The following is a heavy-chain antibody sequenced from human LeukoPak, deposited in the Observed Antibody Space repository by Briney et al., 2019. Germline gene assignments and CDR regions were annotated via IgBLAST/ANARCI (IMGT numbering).Heavy chain of an antibody. J-gene: IGHJ6*02. CDR2: ISGSGGST. CDR3: AKDLVVVPAAMGYYYYGMDV. CDR1: GFTFGSYA. V-gene: IGHV3-23*01. D-gene: IGHD2-2*01. Sequence: GGSLRLSCAASGFTFGSYAMSWVRQAPGKGLEWVSAISGSGGSTYYADSVKGRFTISRDNSKNTLYLQMNSLRAEDTAVYYCAKDLVVVPAAMGYYYYGMDVWGQGTTVTVSS.